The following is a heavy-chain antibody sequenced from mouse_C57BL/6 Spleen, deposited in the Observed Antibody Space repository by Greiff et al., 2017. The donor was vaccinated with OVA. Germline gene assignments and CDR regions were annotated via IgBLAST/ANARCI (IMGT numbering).Heavy chain of an antibody. V-gene: IGHV1-22*01. CDR2: INPNNGGT. Sequence: VQLQQSGPELVKPGASVKMSCKASGYTFTDYNMHWVKQSHGKSLEWIGYINPNNGGTSYNQKFKGKATLTVNKSSSTAYMELRSLTSEDSAVYYCARSSYYDYDVWFAYWGQGTLVTVSA. CDR3: ARSSYYDYDVWFAY. J-gene: IGHJ3*01. D-gene: IGHD2-4*01. CDR1: GYTFTDYN.